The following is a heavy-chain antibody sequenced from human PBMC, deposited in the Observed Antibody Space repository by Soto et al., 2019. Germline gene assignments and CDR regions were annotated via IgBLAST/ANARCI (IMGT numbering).Heavy chain of an antibody. V-gene: IGHV1-46*01. CDR1: GYTFTSYY. J-gene: IGHJ6*02. CDR3: ARGGTIFGVVIEYYYYYGMDV. Sequence: ASVKVSCKASGYTFTSYYMHWVRQAPGQGLEWMGIINPSGGSTSYAQKFQGRVTMTRDTSMSTVYMELSSLRSEDTAVYYCARGGTIFGVVIEYYYYYGMDVWGQGTTVTVSS. D-gene: IGHD3-3*01. CDR2: INPSGGST.